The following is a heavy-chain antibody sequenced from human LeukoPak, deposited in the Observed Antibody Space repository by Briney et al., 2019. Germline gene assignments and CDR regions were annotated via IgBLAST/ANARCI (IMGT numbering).Heavy chain of an antibody. J-gene: IGHJ3*02. Sequence: GGSLRLSCAASGFTVSSNYMSWVRQAPGKGLEWVSVIYSDGSTYYADSVKGRFTISRDNSKNTLYLQMNSLRAEDTAVYYCASRDYYDSSGYPGAFDIWGQGTMVIVSS. D-gene: IGHD3-22*01. V-gene: IGHV3-53*01. CDR3: ASRDYYDSSGYPGAFDI. CDR1: GFTVSSNY. CDR2: IYSDGST.